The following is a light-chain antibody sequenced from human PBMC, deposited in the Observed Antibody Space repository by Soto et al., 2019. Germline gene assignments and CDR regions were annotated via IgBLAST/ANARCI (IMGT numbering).Light chain of an antibody. Sequence: QSVLTQPPSASGTPGQRVSISCSGGSSNIGTNTVNWYQHLPGTAPKLLIFSNDERPSGVPDRFSGSKSGTSAFLAISGLQSDDEAYYYCATWDDSLNGVVFGGGTKVTVL. V-gene: IGLV1-44*01. J-gene: IGLJ2*01. CDR1: SSNIGTNT. CDR2: SND. CDR3: ATWDDSLNGVV.